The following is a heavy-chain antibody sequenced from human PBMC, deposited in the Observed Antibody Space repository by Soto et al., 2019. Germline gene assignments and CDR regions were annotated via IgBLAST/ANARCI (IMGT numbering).Heavy chain of an antibody. J-gene: IGHJ4*02. V-gene: IGHV1-69*06. CDR1: GGTFSSYS. D-gene: IGHD1-26*01. Sequence: SVNRSWKAAGGTFSSYSISWVRQAPGQGLEWMGGIIPIFGTANYAQKFQGRVTITADKSTSTAYMELSSLRSEDTAVYYCARMEGATAGFDYWGQGTLVTVSS. CDR2: IIPIFGTA. CDR3: ARMEGATAGFDY.